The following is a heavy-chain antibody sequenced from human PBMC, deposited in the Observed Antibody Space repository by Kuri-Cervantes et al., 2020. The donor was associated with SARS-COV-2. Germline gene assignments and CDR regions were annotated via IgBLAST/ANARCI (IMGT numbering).Heavy chain of an antibody. D-gene: IGHD5-12*01. J-gene: IGHJ4*02. CDR1: GGSISSYY. CDR2: IYYSGST. V-gene: IGHV4-59*01. CDR3: ARESGYDYYFDY. Sequence: SETLSLTCTVSGGSISSYYGSWIRQPPGKGLEWIGYIYYSGSTNYNPSLKRRVTISVDTSKNQFSLKLSSVTAADTAVYYCARESGYDYYFDYWGQGTLVTVSS.